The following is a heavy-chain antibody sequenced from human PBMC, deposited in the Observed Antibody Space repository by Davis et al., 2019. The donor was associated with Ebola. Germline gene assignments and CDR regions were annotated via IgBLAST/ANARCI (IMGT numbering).Heavy chain of an antibody. CDR2: ISWNSGSI. D-gene: IGHD3-10*01. CDR1: GFTFDDYA. V-gene: IGHV3-9*01. CDR3: ARDLYGSGSPWGY. Sequence: GGSLRLSCAASGFTFDDYAMHWVRQAPGKGLEWVSGISWNSGSIGYADSVKGRFTISRDNSKNTLYLQMNSLRAEDTAVYYCARDLYGSGSPWGYWGQGTLVTVSS. J-gene: IGHJ4*02.